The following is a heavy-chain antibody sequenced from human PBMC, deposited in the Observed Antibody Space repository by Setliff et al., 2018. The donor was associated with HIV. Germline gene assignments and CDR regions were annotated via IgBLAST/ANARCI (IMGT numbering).Heavy chain of an antibody. V-gene: IGHV4-59*08. CDR2: ISYSGTT. CDR1: GGSINSYY. Sequence: SETLSLTCTVSGGSINSYYWSWIRQPPGKGLEWIGYISYSGTTNYSPSLKSRVTISVDTSKNQFSLKLSSVTAADTAVCYCARHLYYYDSSGYLQPYYYMDVWGKGTTVTVSS. CDR3: ARHLYYYDSSGYLQPYYYMDV. J-gene: IGHJ6*03. D-gene: IGHD3-22*01.